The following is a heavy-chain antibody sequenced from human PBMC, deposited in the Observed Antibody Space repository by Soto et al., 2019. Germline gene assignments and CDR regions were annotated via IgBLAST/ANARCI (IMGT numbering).Heavy chain of an antibody. V-gene: IGHV1-18*01. CDR3: ARESRNYDALDY. Sequence: QVQLMQSGLEVKRPGASVKVSCKTSGYTFTSYVISWVRQAPGHGLELMGWISADNHNTNVAQNFQGRVTLTTDTSTTTVFMELRNLRSDDTAVYYCARESRNYDALDYWGQGTLVTVSS. CDR2: ISADNHNT. J-gene: IGHJ4*02. D-gene: IGHD3-22*01. CDR1: GYTFTSYV.